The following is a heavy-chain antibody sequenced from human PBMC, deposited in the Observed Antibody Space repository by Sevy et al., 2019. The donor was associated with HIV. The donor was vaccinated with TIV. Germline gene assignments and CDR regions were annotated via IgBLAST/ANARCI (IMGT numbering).Heavy chain of an antibody. Sequence: GGSLRLSCAASGFNIRTHWMLWVRQAPGKGLEWVDNINEDGSTKYYLDSVKGRFTISRDNAENSVFLQMNSLRVEDTAVYYCVRALLKADSLWGQGTLVTVSS. J-gene: IGHJ4*02. CDR3: VRALLKADSL. V-gene: IGHV3-7*01. CDR2: INEDGSTK. CDR1: GFNIRTHW. D-gene: IGHD1-26*01.